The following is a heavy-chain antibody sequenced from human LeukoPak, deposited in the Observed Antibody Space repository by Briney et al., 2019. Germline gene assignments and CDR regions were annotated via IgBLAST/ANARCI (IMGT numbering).Heavy chain of an antibody. J-gene: IGHJ4*02. D-gene: IGHD1-26*01. Sequence: TGGSLRLSCAASGFTFSSYSMNWVRQAPGKGLEWVSSISSSSSYIYYADSVKGRFTISRDNAKNSLYLQMNSLRAEDTAVYYCARDLSGGSSDFGYWGQGTLVTVSS. CDR1: GFTFSSYS. CDR3: ARDLSGGSSDFGY. CDR2: ISSSSSYI. V-gene: IGHV3-21*01.